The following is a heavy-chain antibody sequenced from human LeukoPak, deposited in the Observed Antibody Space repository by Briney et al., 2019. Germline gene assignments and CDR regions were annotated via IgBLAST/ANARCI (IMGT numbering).Heavy chain of an antibody. J-gene: IGHJ4*02. CDR2: IYPNSGGT. Sequence: ASVSVSCKASRYTFSGYYMHWVRPAPGQGLEWVGGIYPNSGGTNYAQKFQGRVTMTRDKSISTAYMELSRLRSDDTAVYYCARGPTLTGTNDYWGQGTLVTVSS. V-gene: IGHV1-2*02. CDR3: ARGPTLTGTNDY. D-gene: IGHD1-20*01. CDR1: RYTFSGYY.